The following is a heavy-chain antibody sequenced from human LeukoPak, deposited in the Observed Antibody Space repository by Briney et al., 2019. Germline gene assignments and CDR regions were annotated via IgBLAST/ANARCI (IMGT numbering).Heavy chain of an antibody. D-gene: IGHD6-13*01. J-gene: IGHJ4*02. CDR2: IKQDGSEI. V-gene: IGHV3-7*05. CDR1: GFTFSSHW. CDR3: ARWRTSNWSEFDY. Sequence: PGGSLRLSCAASGFTFSSHWVAWLRQAREKGLEWVANIKQDGSEIYYVDSVKGRFTISTDNAKNSLYLQMNSLRAEDTAVYFCARWRTSNWSEFDYWGQGTLVTVSS.